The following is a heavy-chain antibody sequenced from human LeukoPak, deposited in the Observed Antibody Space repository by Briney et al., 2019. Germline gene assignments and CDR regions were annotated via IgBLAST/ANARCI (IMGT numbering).Heavy chain of an antibody. CDR3: ARSGDFGNWFDP. CDR1: GGSISSSSYY. Sequence: PSETLSLTCTVSGGSISSSSYYWGWIRPPPGKGLEWIGSIYYSGSTYYNPSLKSRVTISVDTSKNQFSLKLSSVTAADTAVYYCARSGDFGNWFDPWGQGTLVTVSS. D-gene: IGHD3-10*01. V-gene: IGHV4-39*01. CDR2: IYYSGST. J-gene: IGHJ5*02.